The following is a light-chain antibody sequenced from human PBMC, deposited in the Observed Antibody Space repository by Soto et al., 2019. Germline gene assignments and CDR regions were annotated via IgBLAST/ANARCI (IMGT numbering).Light chain of an antibody. V-gene: IGKV3-20*01. J-gene: IGKJ5*01. CDR1: QSVRNNY. Sequence: EIVLTQSPGTLSLSPGERATLSCRASQSVRNNYLSWFQQKPGQAPRLLIYSASIRATGIPDRFSGSGSGTDFTFTVSRLEPEDFRVSYCLQFGSTPSTFGQGARLEIE. CDR2: SAS. CDR3: LQFGSTPST.